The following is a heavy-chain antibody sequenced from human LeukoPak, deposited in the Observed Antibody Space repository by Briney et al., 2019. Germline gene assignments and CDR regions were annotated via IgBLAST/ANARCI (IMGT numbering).Heavy chain of an antibody. CDR3: ARVGPYCGGDCYPDYFDS. Sequence: AGGSLRLSCAASGFTFSSYSMNWLRQAPGKGLEWVSSISSSSRYIYYADSVKGRFTISRDNAKNSLYLQMNSLRAEDTAVYYCARVGPYCGGDCYPDYFDSWGQGTLVTVSS. D-gene: IGHD2-21*02. V-gene: IGHV3-21*01. CDR2: ISSSSRYI. J-gene: IGHJ4*02. CDR1: GFTFSSYS.